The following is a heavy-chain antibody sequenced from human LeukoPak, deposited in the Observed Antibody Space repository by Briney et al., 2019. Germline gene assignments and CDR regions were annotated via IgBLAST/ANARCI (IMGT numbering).Heavy chain of an antibody. CDR2: VNHSGYT. D-gene: IGHD4-17*01. V-gene: IGHV4-34*01. CDR1: GVSFSTYY. Sequence: SETLSLTCDVSGVSFSTYYWSWIRQSPEKGLEWIGEVNHSGYTNLNPSLKSRVTISADTSTNQFSLKLSSVTAADTAVYYCAGQIYGSDYWGQGTLVTVSS. CDR3: AGQIYGSDY. J-gene: IGHJ4*02.